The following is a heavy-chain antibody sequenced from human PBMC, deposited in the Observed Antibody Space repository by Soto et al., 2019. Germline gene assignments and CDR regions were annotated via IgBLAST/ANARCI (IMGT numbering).Heavy chain of an antibody. V-gene: IGHV3-23*01. CDR3: ARRGSGSYYDY. CDR1: GFTFSSYA. J-gene: IGHJ4*02. CDR2: ISGSGDST. D-gene: IGHD1-26*01. Sequence: EVQLLESGGGLVQPGGSLRLSCAASGFTFSSYAMRWVRQAPVKGLEWVSAISGSGDSTYYADSVKGRCTISRENSKNTLYLQMNSLRAEETAVYYCARRGSGSYYDYWGQGTLVTVSS.